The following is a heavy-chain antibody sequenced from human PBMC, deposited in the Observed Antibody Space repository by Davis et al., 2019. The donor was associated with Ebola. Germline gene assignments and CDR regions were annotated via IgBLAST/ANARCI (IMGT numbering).Heavy chain of an antibody. V-gene: IGHV3-7*01. CDR3: AREIANGHHGMDV. CDR1: GLTLSSFW. CDR2: INQYGGEE. Sequence: GESLKISCAASGLTLSSFWMSWVRQAPGKGLEWVANINQYGGEEYYVDSVKGRFTISRDNAKNSLYLHLHSVRAEDTAIYYCAREIANGHHGMDVWGQGTTITVSS. D-gene: IGHD2-8*01. J-gene: IGHJ6*02.